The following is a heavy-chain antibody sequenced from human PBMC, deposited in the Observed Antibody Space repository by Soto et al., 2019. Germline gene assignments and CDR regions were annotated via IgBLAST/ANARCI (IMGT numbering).Heavy chain of an antibody. CDR1: GGSISSGGYY. J-gene: IGHJ6*02. Sequence: TLSLTWTVSGGSISSGGYYWSWIRQQPGKGLEWIGYIYYSGSTYYNPSLKSRVTISVDTSKNQFSLKLSSVTAADTAVYYCARGTIVLMVYAVYGMDVWGQGTTVTVSS. CDR3: ARGTIVLMVYAVYGMDV. D-gene: IGHD2-8*01. CDR2: IYYSGST. V-gene: IGHV4-31*02.